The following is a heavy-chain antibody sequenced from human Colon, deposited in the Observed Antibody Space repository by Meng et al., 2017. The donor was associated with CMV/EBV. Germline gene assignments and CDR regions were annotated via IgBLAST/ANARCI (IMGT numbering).Heavy chain of an antibody. CDR1: GFNFGNYA. Sequence: GESLKISCAASGFNFGNYAVSWVRQAPGKGLEWVSDVSRRGETTYSADSVKGRFSVSRDNSKNMVFLQMTSLTAEDTAIYYCAKTIFDSVKSGLGVWGQGTTVTVSS. CDR2: VSRRGETT. D-gene: IGHD3-3*01. V-gene: IGHV3-23*01. CDR3: AKTIFDSVKSGLGV. J-gene: IGHJ6*02.